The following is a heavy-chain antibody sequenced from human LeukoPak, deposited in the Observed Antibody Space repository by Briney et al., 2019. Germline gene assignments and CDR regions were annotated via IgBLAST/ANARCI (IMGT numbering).Heavy chain of an antibody. V-gene: IGHV4-61*02. Sequence: SETLSLTCTVSGGSISSGSYYWSWIRQPAGKGLEWIGRIYTSGSTNYNPSLKSRVTISVDTSKNQFSLKLSSVTAADTAVYYCARDCSSTSCYTGGFDYWDQGTLVTVSS. J-gene: IGHJ4*02. CDR3: ARDCSSTSCYTGGFDY. CDR2: IYTSGST. CDR1: GGSISSGSYY. D-gene: IGHD2-2*02.